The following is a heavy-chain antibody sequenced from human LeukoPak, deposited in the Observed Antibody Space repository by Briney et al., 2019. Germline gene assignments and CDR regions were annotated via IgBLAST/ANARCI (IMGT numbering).Heavy chain of an antibody. CDR1: GFTFSSYS. CDR2: ISSSSSTI. CDR3: ARESKTVAGLDY. J-gene: IGHJ4*02. V-gene: IGHV3-48*02. Sequence: GGSLRLSCAASGFTFSSYSMNWVRQAPGKRLEWASYISSSSSTIYYADSVKGRFTISRDNAKNSLYLQMNSLRDEDTAVYYCARESKTVAGLDYWGQGTLVTVSS. D-gene: IGHD6-19*01.